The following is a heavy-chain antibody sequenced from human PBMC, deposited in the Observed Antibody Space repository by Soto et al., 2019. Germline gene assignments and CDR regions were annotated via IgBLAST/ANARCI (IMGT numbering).Heavy chain of an antibody. Sequence: GSRRLSCAASGFTVSSNYMSWVRQAPGKGLEWVSLLYSGGSTNYADSVKGRFTISRDNSKNTLYLQMNSLRAEDGAVYYCARVPVGYSSGWYYFDYWGQGTPVTVSS. D-gene: IGHD6-19*01. V-gene: IGHV3-66*01. CDR1: GFTVSSNY. J-gene: IGHJ4*02. CDR2: LYSGGST. CDR3: ARVPVGYSSGWYYFDY.